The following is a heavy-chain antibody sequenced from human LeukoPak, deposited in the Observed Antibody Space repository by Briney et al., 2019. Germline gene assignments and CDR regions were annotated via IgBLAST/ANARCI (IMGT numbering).Heavy chain of an antibody. J-gene: IGHJ4*02. CDR3: ARDRGSYGYWIDY. Sequence: GGSLRLSCAASGFTFSSYWMSWVRQAPGKGLEWVSSISSSSSYIYYADSVKGRFTISRDNAKNSLYLQMNSLRAEDTAVYYCARDRGSYGYWIDYWGQGTLVTVSS. V-gene: IGHV3-21*01. CDR2: ISSSSSYI. D-gene: IGHD5-18*01. CDR1: GFTFSSYW.